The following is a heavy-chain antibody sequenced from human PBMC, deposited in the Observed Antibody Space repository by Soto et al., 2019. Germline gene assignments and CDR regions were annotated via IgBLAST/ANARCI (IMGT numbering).Heavy chain of an antibody. Sequence: SETLSLTCTVSGGSISSSSYYWGWIRQPPGKGLEWIGSIYYSGSTYYNPSLKSRVTISVDTSKNQFSLKLSSVTAADTAVYYCARQGNFWSGYSYYYYYMDVWGKGTTVTVSS. D-gene: IGHD3-3*01. CDR1: GGSISSSSYY. J-gene: IGHJ6*03. CDR2: IYYSGST. CDR3: ARQGNFWSGYSYYYYYMDV. V-gene: IGHV4-39*01.